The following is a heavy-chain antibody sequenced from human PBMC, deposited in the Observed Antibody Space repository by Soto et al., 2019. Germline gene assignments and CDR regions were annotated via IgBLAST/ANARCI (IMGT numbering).Heavy chain of an antibody. CDR3: AGDHRYSLATGYYYYGMDV. D-gene: IGHD3-9*01. V-gene: IGHV4-31*03. Sequence: SETLSLTCTVSGGSISSGGYYWSWIRQHPGKGLEWIGYIYYSGSTYYNPSLKSRVTISVDTSKNQFSLKLSSVTAADTAVCYCAGDHRYSLATGYYYYGMDVWGRGTTVTVSS. CDR2: IYYSGST. J-gene: IGHJ6*02. CDR1: GGSISSGGYY.